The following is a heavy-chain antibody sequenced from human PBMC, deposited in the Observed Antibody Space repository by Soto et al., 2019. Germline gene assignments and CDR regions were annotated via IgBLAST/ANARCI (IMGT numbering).Heavy chain of an antibody. CDR1: GGSISSGGDC. D-gene: IGHD1-1*01. CDR2: IYYTGSN. V-gene: IGHV4-31*03. CDR3: AGCRGTRAFDI. J-gene: IGHJ3*02. Sequence: SETLSLTCTVSGGSISSGGDCWSWIRQYPGQGLEWIGYIYYTGSNYYNPSLRRGVTVSVAAYKNHFSLTVSAVTAADTAVYYCAGCRGTRAFDIWGQGTMVTVSS.